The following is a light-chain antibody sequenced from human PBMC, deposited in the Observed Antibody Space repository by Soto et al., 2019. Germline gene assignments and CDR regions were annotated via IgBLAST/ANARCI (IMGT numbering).Light chain of an antibody. Sequence: QSVLTQPPSLSGAPGQTVTISCTGSSSNIGAGYEVHWYRQLPGTAPKLLIFGNNHRPSGVPDRFSVSKSGTSGSLAITGLQAEDEADYFCQSFDSSLIIYVFGTGTKLTVL. CDR2: GNN. CDR1: SSNIGAGYE. V-gene: IGLV1-40*01. J-gene: IGLJ1*01. CDR3: QSFDSSLIIYV.